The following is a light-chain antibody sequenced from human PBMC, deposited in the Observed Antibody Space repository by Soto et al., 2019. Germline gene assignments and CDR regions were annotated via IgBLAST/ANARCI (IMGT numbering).Light chain of an antibody. CDR3: SAYRGTRTPVV. CDR2: DVS. J-gene: IGLJ2*01. Sequence: QSALTQPASVSGSPEQSITISFTGTSSDVGGYNYVSWYQQHPGKAPKLMIYDVSNRPSGVSNRFSGSKSANRPSPTISGLQPEDEADDYGSAYRGTRTPVVFGGGTQLAVL. V-gene: IGLV2-14*01. CDR1: SSDVGGYNY.